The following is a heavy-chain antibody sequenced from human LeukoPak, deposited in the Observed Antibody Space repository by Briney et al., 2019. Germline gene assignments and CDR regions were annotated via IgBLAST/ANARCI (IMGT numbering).Heavy chain of an antibody. CDR1: GGSVSSSGYY. CDR2: IYYSGST. J-gene: IGHJ6*02. Sequence: SETLSLTCTVSGGSVSSSGYYWSWIRQPPGKGLECIGYIYYSGSTNYNPSLKSRVTISVDTSKNQFSLKLSSVTAADTAVYYCARDHFIGSSWYPLYDYYGMDVWGQGTTVTVSS. D-gene: IGHD6-13*01. CDR3: ARDHFIGSSWYPLYDYYGMDV. V-gene: IGHV4-61*08.